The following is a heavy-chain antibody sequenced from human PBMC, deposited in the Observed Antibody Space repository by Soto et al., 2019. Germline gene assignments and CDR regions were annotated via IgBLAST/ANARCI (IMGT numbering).Heavy chain of an antibody. CDR3: AREPPYCSSTSCYYRFDP. V-gene: IGHV4-59*01. Sequence: PSETLSLTCTVSGGSISSYYWSWIRQPPGKGLEWIGYIYDSGSTNYNPSLKSRVTISVDTSKNQFSLKLSSVTAADTAVYYCAREPPYCSSTSCYYRFDPWGQGTPVTVSS. CDR1: GGSISSYY. CDR2: IYDSGST. D-gene: IGHD2-2*01. J-gene: IGHJ5*02.